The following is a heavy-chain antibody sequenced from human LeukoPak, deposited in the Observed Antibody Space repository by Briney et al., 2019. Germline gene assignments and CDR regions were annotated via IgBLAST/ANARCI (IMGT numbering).Heavy chain of an antibody. CDR2: IYPGDSDT. V-gene: IGHV5-51*01. CDR1: GYSCTSYW. D-gene: IGHD2-15*01. J-gene: IGHJ3*02. Sequence: GASLKISCKGSGYSCTSYWIGWVRQMPGKGLEWMGIIYPGDSDTRYSPSFQGQVTISADKSISTAYLQWSSLKASDTAMYYCARRLYCSGGSCYSGDDAFDIWGQGTMVTVSS. CDR3: ARRLYCSGGSCYSGDDAFDI.